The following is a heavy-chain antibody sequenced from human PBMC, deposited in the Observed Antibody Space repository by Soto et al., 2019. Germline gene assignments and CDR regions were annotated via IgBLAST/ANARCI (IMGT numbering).Heavy chain of an antibody. CDR2: IYYSGST. CDR1: GGSISSYY. CDR3: ARVGIYSYYYYGMDV. Sequence: PSETLSLTCTVSGGSISSYYWSWIRQPPGKGLEWIGYIYYSGSTNYNPSLKSRVTISVDTSKNQSSLKLSSVTAADTAVYYCARVGIYSYYYYGMDVWGQGTTVTVSS. V-gene: IGHV4-59*01. J-gene: IGHJ6*02. D-gene: IGHD5-12*01.